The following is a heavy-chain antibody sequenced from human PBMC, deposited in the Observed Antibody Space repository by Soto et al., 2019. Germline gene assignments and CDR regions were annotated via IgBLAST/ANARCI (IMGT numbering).Heavy chain of an antibody. D-gene: IGHD1-26*01. CDR3: AREGASGFGMDV. J-gene: IGHJ6*02. CDR2: IYTSGTT. V-gene: IGHV4-4*07. Sequence: SETLSLTCSVSGGSIRSYYCSWIRQPAGKALEWIGRIYTSGTTNYNPSLKSRATILVDTSKNQFSLKLSSVTAADTAVYYCAREGASGFGMDVWGQGTTVTVSS. CDR1: GGSIRSYY.